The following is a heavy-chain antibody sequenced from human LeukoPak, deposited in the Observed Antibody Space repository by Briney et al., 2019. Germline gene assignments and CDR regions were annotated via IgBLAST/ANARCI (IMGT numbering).Heavy chain of an antibody. CDR2: IYYSGST. V-gene: IGHV4-39*01. CDR3: ARTKLNHGYYYYYYMDV. CDR1: GGSISSSSYY. J-gene: IGHJ6*03. Sequence: SETLSLTCTVSGGSISSSSYYWGWIRQPPGKGLEWIGSIYYSGSTYYNPSLKSRVTISVDTSKNQFSLKLSSVTAADTAVYYCARTKLNHGYYYYYYMDVWGKGTTVTVSS. D-gene: IGHD1-14*01.